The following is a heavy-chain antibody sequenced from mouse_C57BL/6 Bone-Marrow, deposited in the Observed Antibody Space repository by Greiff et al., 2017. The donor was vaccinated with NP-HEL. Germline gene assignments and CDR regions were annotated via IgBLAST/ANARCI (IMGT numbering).Heavy chain of an antibody. D-gene: IGHD2-4*01. CDR1: GYTFTSYW. Sequence: QVQLQQPGAELVKPGASVKLSCKASGYTFTSYWMQRVKQRPGQGLEWIGEIDPSDSYTNYNQKFKGKATLTVDTSSSTAYMQLSSLTSEDSAVYYCARNGFDYEFAYWGQGTLVTVSA. J-gene: IGHJ3*01. CDR2: IDPSDSYT. CDR3: ARNGFDYEFAY. V-gene: IGHV1-50*01.